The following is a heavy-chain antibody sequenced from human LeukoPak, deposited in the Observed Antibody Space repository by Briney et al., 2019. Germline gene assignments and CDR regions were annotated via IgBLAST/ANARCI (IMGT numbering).Heavy chain of an antibody. CDR1: GGSISSYY. V-gene: IGHV4-59*12. CDR2: IYHSGST. D-gene: IGHD2-15*01. J-gene: IGHJ4*02. Sequence: SETLSLTCTVSGGSISSYYWSWIRQPAGKGLEWIGYIYHSGSTYYNPSLKSRVTISVDRSKNQFSLKLSSVTAADTAVYYCARIEGEYCSGGSCYSWYYFDYWGQGTLVTVSS. CDR3: ARIEGEYCSGGSCYSWYYFDY.